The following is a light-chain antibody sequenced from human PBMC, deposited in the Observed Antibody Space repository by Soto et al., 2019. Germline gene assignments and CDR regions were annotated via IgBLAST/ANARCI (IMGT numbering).Light chain of an antibody. J-gene: IGLJ2*01. CDR2: DVS. Sequence: QSALTQPASVSGSPGQSITISCTGTSSDVGGYNYVSWYQQHPGKAPKLMIYDVSNRPSGVSNRFSGSKSGNTASLTISGLQGEDEAEYYCRSYTSSSAVVFGGGTKVSVL. V-gene: IGLV2-14*01. CDR1: SSDVGGYNY. CDR3: RSYTSSSAVV.